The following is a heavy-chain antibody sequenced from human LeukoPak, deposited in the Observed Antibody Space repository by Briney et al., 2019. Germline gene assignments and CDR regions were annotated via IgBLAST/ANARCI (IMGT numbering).Heavy chain of an antibody. CDR2: IIPIFGTA. Sequence: SVKVSCKASGGTFSSYAISWVRQAPGQGLEWMGGIIPIFGTANYAQKFQGRVTMTEDTSTDTAYMELSSLRSEDTAVYYCATRRPAAILDYFDYWGQGTLVTVSS. V-gene: IGHV1-69*06. D-gene: IGHD2-2*02. J-gene: IGHJ4*02. CDR3: ATRRPAAILDYFDY. CDR1: GGTFSSYA.